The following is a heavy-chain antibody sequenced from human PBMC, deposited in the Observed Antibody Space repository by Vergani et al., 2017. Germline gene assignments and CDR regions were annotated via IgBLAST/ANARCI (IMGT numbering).Heavy chain of an antibody. CDR3: ARGWTTVVTNSRREVDY. Sequence: QVQLQESGPGLVKASQTLSLTCSVSGAYVGSGGYYWSWVRQRPGMGLDWIGYIYYSGTTYYNPSLESRVTISVDTSKNQFSLKLSSVTAADTAVYYCARGWTTVVTNSRREVDYWGQGTLVTVSS. CDR2: IYYSGTT. CDR1: GAYVGSGGYY. J-gene: IGHJ4*02. D-gene: IGHD4-23*01. V-gene: IGHV4-30-4*08.